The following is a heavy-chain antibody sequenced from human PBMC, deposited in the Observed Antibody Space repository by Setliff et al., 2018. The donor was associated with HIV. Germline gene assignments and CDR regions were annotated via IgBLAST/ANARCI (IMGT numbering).Heavy chain of an antibody. CDR1: GYTFTGYY. CDR2: INPNSGDT. Sequence: ASVKVSCKASGYTFTGYYMHWVRQAPGQGLEWMGWINPNSGDTNYAQKFQGRVTMTRDTSINTAYMELSGLRSDDTAVYYCAREYDVLLWIGSQYGRGNLDSWGQGTPVTVSS. V-gene: IGHV1-2*02. D-gene: IGHD3-10*01. J-gene: IGHJ4*02. CDR3: AREYDVLLWIGSQYGRGNLDS.